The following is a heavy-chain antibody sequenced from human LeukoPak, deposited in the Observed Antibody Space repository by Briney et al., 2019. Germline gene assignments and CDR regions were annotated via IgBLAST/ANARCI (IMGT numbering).Heavy chain of an antibody. CDR2: ISGSSGNI. Sequence: GGSLRLSCAASGFPFSSYEMHWLRQAPGKGLEWVAHISGSSGNILYSDSVKGRFSVSRDNANNLLYLQMNSLRVEDTAVYYSAREKIPALVFDPWGQGTLVAVSP. V-gene: IGHV3-48*03. J-gene: IGHJ5*02. D-gene: IGHD6-13*01. CDR3: AREKIPALVFDP. CDR1: GFPFSSYE.